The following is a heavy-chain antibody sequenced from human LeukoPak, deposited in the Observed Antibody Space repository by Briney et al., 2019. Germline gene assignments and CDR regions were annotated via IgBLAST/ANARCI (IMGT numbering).Heavy chain of an antibody. Sequence: GGSLRLSCAASGFTFSSYAMHWVRQAPGKGLEWVAVISYDGSNKYYADSVKGRFTISRDNSKNTLYLQMNSLRAEDTAVYYCARAGQIPHFDYWGQGTLVTVSS. CDR1: GFTFSSYA. V-gene: IGHV3-30-3*01. D-gene: IGHD3-10*01. J-gene: IGHJ4*02. CDR3: ARAGQIPHFDY. CDR2: ISYDGSNK.